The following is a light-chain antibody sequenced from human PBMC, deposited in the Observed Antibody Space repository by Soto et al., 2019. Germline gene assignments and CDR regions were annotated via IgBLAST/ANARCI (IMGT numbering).Light chain of an antibody. V-gene: IGLV2-14*01. CDR1: SSDVGASNF. Sequence: QSVLTQPASVSGSPGQSITISCTGTSSDVGASNFVSWYQLHPGKAPKLIVYDVSNRPSGISSRFSGSKSGTTASLTISGLRAEDETDYYCTSYTNSGTVVFGGGTKLTVL. J-gene: IGLJ3*02. CDR2: DVS. CDR3: TSYTNSGTVV.